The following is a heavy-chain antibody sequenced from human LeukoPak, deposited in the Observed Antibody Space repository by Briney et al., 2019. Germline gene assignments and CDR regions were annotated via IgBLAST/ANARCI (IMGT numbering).Heavy chain of an antibody. D-gene: IGHD3-3*01. J-gene: IGHJ4*02. V-gene: IGHV4-59*01. CDR1: GGSISSYY. CDR2: IYYSGST. CDR3: ARAGGFLEWPLGY. Sequence: SETLSLTCTVSGGSISSYYWSWIRQPPGKGLEWIGYIYYSGSTNYNPSLKSRVTISVDTSKNQFSLKLSSVTAADTAVYYCARAGGFLEWPLGYWGQGTLVTVSS.